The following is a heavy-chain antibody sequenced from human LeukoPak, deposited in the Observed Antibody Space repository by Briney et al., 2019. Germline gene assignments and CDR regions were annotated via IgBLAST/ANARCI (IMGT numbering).Heavy chain of an antibody. J-gene: IGHJ4*02. D-gene: IGHD2-2*01. CDR3: ASTNGGYSFDY. CDR1: GFTFSSYW. CDR2: IKQDGSEK. V-gene: IGHV3-7*01. Sequence: PGGSLRLSCAASGFTFSSYWMSWVRQAPGKGLEWVANIKQDGSEKYYVDSVKGRFTISRDNAKNSLYLQMNSLRAEDTAVYYCASTNGGYSFDYWGQGTLVTVSS.